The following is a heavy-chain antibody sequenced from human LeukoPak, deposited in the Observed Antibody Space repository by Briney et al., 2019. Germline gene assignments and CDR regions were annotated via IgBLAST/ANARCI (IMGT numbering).Heavy chain of an antibody. Sequence: SETLSLTCAVSGYSINSNYYWGWIRQPPGKGLEWIANIYHYGSTYYNPSLKSRVTISVDTSKNQFSLKLRSVTAADTAVYYCARLHSRSSTSGYFDYWGQGSLVTVSS. CDR1: GYSINSNYY. V-gene: IGHV4-38-2*01. D-gene: IGHD6-6*01. J-gene: IGHJ4*02. CDR3: ARLHSRSSTSGYFDY. CDR2: IYHYGST.